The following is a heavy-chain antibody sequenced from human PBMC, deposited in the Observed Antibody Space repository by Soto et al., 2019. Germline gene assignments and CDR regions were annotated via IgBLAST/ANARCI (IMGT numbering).Heavy chain of an antibody. CDR1: GYTFSNYD. CDR3: AKVARKGSAIDFDY. J-gene: IGHJ4*02. CDR2: VNPNNGDT. D-gene: IGHD3-10*01. V-gene: IGHV1-8*01. Sequence: QVQLVQSGAELKKPGASVKVSCKASGYTFSNYDMNWVRQATGQGPEWIGWVNPNNGDTGYAQKFQGRVTRTTDISTTTAYMELTSLRSEATAIYYCAKVARKGSAIDFDYWGQGTLITVSS.